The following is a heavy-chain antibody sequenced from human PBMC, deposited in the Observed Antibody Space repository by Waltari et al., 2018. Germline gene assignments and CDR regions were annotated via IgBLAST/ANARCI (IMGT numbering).Heavy chain of an antibody. J-gene: IGHJ4*02. V-gene: IGHV1-8*03. Sequence: QVQLVQSGADVKKPGASVKVSCKASGYTFTSYDINWVRQATGQGLEWMGWMNPNSGNTGYAQKFQGRVTITRNTSISTAYMELSSLRSEDTAVYYCARGHDYIWGSYRPLDYWGQGTLVTVSS. CDR3: ARGHDYIWGSYRPLDY. D-gene: IGHD3-16*02. CDR2: MNPNSGNT. CDR1: GYTFTSYD.